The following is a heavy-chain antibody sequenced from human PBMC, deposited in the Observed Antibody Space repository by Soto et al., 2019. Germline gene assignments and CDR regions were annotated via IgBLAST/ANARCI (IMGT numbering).Heavy chain of an antibody. CDR1: SGSISSSNW. D-gene: IGHD4-17*01. J-gene: IGHJ4*02. CDR2: VYHSGST. CDR3: VRAGDYLFDC. Sequence: SETLSLTCAVSSGSISSSNWWSWVRQPPGKGLEWIGEVYHSGSTNYNPSLKSRVTISVDKSKNQFSLRLSSVTAADTAVYYCVRAGDYLFDCWGQGTLVTVSS. V-gene: IGHV4-4*02.